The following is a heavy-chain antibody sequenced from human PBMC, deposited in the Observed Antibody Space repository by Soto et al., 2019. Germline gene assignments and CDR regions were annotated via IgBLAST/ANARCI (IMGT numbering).Heavy chain of an antibody. D-gene: IGHD6-19*01. CDR1: GGSISSSSYY. CDR2: IYYSGST. CDR3: ASRALYSSGTFDY. V-gene: IGHV4-39*01. Sequence: SETLSLTCTVSGGSISSSSYYWGWIRQPPGKVLEWIGSIYYSGSTYYNPSLKSRVTISVDTSKNQFSLKLSSVTAADTAVYYCASRALYSSGTFDYWGQGTLVTVSS. J-gene: IGHJ4*02.